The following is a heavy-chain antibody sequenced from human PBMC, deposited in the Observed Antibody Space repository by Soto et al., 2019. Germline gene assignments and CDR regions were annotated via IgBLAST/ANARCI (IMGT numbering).Heavy chain of an antibody. CDR3: ARFSIAAAGTGWFDP. CDR2: IYYSGST. J-gene: IGHJ5*02. D-gene: IGHD6-13*01. Sequence: LSLTCTVSGGSISSYYWSWIRQPPGKGLEWIGYIYYSGSTNYNPSLKSRVTISVDTSKNQFSLKLSSVTAADTAVYYCARFSIAAAGTGWFDPWGQGTLVTVSS. CDR1: GGSISSYY. V-gene: IGHV4-59*01.